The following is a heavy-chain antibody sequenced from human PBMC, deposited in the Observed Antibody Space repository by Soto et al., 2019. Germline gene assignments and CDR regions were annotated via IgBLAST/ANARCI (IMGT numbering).Heavy chain of an antibody. D-gene: IGHD2-2*01. CDR2: ISAYNGNT. V-gene: IGHV1-18*01. Sequence: QVQLVQSGAEVKKPGASVKVSCKASGYTFTSYGISWVRQAPGQGLEWMGWISAYNGNTNYAQKLQGRVTMTTDTSTSTAYRELRSLRSDDTAVYYCARDRVYQLPRYYYYRMDVWGQGTTVTVSS. CDR3: ARDRVYQLPRYYYYRMDV. CDR1: GYTFTSYG. J-gene: IGHJ6*02.